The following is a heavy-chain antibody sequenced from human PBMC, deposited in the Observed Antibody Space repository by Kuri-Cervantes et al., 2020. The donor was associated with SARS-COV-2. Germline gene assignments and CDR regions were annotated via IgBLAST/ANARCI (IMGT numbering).Heavy chain of an antibody. CDR1: GGSFSGYY. J-gene: IGHJ3*02. CDR2: INHSGST. D-gene: IGHD3-22*01. V-gene: IGHV4-34*01. CDR3: AGDPITMIVVASWAFDI. Sequence: SETLSLTCAVYGGSFSGYYWSWIRQPPGKGLEWIGEINHSGSTYYNPSLKSRVTISVDTSKNQFSLKLSSVTAADTAVDYCAGDPITMIVVASWAFDIWGQGTMVTVSS.